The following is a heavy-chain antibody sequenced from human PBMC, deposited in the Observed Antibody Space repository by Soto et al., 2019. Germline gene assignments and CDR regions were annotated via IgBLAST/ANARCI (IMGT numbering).Heavy chain of an antibody. CDR3: ASHIAVAGTHYYYYYGMDV. CDR2: IYYSGST. J-gene: IGHJ6*02. V-gene: IGHV4-59*01. CDR1: GGSISSYY. D-gene: IGHD6-19*01. Sequence: SETLSLTCTVSGGSISSYYWSWIRQPPGKGLERIGYIYYSGSTNYNPSLKSRVTISVDTSKNQFSLKLSSVTAADTAVYYCASHIAVAGTHYYYYYGMDVWGQGTTVTVSS.